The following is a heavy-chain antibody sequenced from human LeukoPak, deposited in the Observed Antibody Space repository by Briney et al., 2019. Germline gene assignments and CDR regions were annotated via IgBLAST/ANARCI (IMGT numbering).Heavy chain of an antibody. CDR3: AKDLKERWPQFSFDY. CDR2: IYTSGST. V-gene: IGHV4-4*07. J-gene: IGHJ4*02. Sequence: SETLSLTCTVSGGSISSYYWSWIRQPAGKGLEWIGRIYTSGSTNYNPSLKSRVTMSVDTSKNQFSLKLSSVTAEDTAVYYCAKDLKERWPQFSFDYWGQGTLVTVSS. D-gene: IGHD5-24*01. CDR1: GGSISSYY.